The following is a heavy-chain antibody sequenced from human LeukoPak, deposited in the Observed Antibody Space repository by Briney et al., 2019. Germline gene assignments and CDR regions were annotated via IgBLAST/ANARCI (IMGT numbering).Heavy chain of an antibody. CDR1: GGTFSSYA. Sequence: SVKVSCKASGGTFSSYAISWVRQAPGQGLEWMGGIIPIFGTANYAQKFQGRVTITTDESTSTAYMELSSLRSEDTAVYYCAESSGYGKTFDYWGQGTLVTVSS. CDR3: AESSGYGKTFDY. J-gene: IGHJ4*02. D-gene: IGHD5-12*01. CDR2: IIPIFGTA. V-gene: IGHV1-69*05.